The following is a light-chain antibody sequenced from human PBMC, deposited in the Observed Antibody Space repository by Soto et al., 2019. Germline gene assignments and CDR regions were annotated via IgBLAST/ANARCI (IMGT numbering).Light chain of an antibody. V-gene: IGKV3-11*01. Sequence: EIVLTQSPATLSLSPGERATLSCRASQSVSSYLAWYQQKPGQAPRLLIYDASNRATGIPARFSGSGSGTEFTLTIGSLQSEDFAVYYCQQRSNWPITFGQGTRLEIK. CDR2: DAS. CDR1: QSVSSY. J-gene: IGKJ5*01. CDR3: QQRSNWPIT.